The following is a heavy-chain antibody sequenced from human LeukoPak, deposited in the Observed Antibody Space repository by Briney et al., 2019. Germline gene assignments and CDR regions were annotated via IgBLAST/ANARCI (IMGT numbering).Heavy chain of an antibody. D-gene: IGHD1-26*01. Sequence: SETLSLTCAVYIDSFSNYHWNWIRQTPAKGLEWIGEVNESGGTNISPSLRSRVILSVDTSQTQFSLKLISVTVADTAVYYCARGQGATVPQVGKNWFDPWGQGTRVTVSS. CDR2: VNESGGT. CDR3: ARGQGATVPQVGKNWFDP. CDR1: IDSFSNYH. V-gene: IGHV4-34*01. J-gene: IGHJ5*02.